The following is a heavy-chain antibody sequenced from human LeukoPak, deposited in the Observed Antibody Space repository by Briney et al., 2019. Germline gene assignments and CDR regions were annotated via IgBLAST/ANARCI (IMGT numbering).Heavy chain of an antibody. D-gene: IGHD3-9*01. CDR2: IKQDGREK. CDR1: GFTFSSYW. J-gene: IGHJ4*02. Sequence: GGSLRLSCAASGFTFSSYWMSWVRQAPGKGLEWVANIKQDGREKYYVDSVKGQFTISRDNAKNSLYLQMNSLRAEDTAVYYCARVEDYDILTGFDYWGQGTLVTVSS. V-gene: IGHV3-7*01. CDR3: ARVEDYDILTGFDY.